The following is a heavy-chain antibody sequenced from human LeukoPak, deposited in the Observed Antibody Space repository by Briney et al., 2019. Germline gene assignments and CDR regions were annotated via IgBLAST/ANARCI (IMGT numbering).Heavy chain of an antibody. CDR1: GFTFNSYA. CDR2: ISWNSGSI. Sequence: GGSLRPSCPAAGFTFNSYAMHWVRQAPGKGLEWVSGISWNSGSIGYADSVKGRFTISRDNAKNSLYLQMNSLRAEDTALYYCAKGRFGSPSDYFDYWGQGTLVTVSS. V-gene: IGHV3-9*01. J-gene: IGHJ4*02. CDR3: AKGRFGSPSDYFDY. D-gene: IGHD1-26*01.